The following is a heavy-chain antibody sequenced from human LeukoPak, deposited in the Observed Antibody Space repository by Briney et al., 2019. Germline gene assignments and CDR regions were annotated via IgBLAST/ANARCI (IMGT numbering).Heavy chain of an antibody. V-gene: IGHV1-18*01. CDR3: ARDEKKYCSGGSCPAYFDY. Sequence: ASVKVSCKTSGYNFRHYGISWVGQAPGQGLEWMAWISGGYNGDSNYALKLRGRLTMTTDTSTSTAYMELRSLRSDDTAVYYCARDEKKYCSGGSCPAYFDYWGQRTLVTVSS. D-gene: IGHD2-15*01. CDR1: GYNFRHYG. CDR2: ISGGYNGDS. J-gene: IGHJ4*02.